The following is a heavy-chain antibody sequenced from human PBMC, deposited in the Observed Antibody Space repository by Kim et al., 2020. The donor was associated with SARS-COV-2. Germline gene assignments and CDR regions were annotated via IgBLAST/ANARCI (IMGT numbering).Heavy chain of an antibody. CDR1: GGSISSGGYY. V-gene: IGHV4-31*03. CDR2: IYYSGST. D-gene: IGHD4-17*01. J-gene: IGHJ3*02. Sequence: SETLSLTCTVSGGSISSGGYYWSWIRQHPGKGLEWIGYIYYSGSTYYNPSLKSRVTISVDMSKNQFSLKLSSVTAADTAVYYCARGATTVTTEGQDAFDIWGQGTMVTVSS. CDR3: ARGATTVTTEGQDAFDI.